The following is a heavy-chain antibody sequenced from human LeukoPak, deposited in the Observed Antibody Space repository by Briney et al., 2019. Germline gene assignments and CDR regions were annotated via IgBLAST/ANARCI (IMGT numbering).Heavy chain of an antibody. CDR3: ARGSYYDILTGQPASFHH. CDR1: GFTFSDYT. J-gene: IGHJ1*01. V-gene: IGHV3-21*01. Sequence: GGSLRLSCAASGFTFSDYTMNWVRLAPGKGLEWVSSISSGSSYIYYADSVKGRFTISRDNAKNSLHLQMNSLRAEDTAVYYCARGSYYDILTGQPASFHHWGQGTLATVSS. D-gene: IGHD3-9*01. CDR2: ISSGSSYI.